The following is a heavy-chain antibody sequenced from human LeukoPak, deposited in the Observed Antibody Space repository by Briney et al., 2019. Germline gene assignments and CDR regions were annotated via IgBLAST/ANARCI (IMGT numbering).Heavy chain of an antibody. D-gene: IGHD7-27*01. Sequence: GGSLRLSCAASGFTFSSYGMSWVRQAPGKGLEWVSSITGSGGNTYYADSVKGRFTISRGNSKNTLYLQMYSLRAEDTAVYYCARGINWGSAGVDYWGQGTLVTVSS. CDR1: GFTFSSYG. CDR3: ARGINWGSAGVDY. V-gene: IGHV3-23*01. J-gene: IGHJ4*02. CDR2: ITGSGGNT.